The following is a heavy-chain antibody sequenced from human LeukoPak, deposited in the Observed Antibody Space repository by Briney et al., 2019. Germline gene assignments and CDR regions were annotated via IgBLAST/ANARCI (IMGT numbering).Heavy chain of an antibody. D-gene: IGHD1-26*01. CDR2: IRYDGSNK. CDR3: AKGSGWEVSYYYYYMDV. CDR1: GFTFSSYG. V-gene: IGHV3-30*02. Sequence: GGSLRLSCATSGFTFSSYGMHWVRQAPGKGLEWVAFIRYDGSNKYYVGSVKGRFTISRDNSKNTLYLQMNSLRAEDTAVYYCAKGSGWEVSYYYYYMDVWGKGTTVTISS. J-gene: IGHJ6*03.